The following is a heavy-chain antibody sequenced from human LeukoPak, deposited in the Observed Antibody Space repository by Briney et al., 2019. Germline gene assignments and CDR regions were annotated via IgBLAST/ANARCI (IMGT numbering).Heavy chain of an antibody. V-gene: IGHV3-11*06. J-gene: IGHJ4*02. D-gene: IGHD3-10*01. CDR3: GRDGGFGEFDDY. CDR1: GFTFSDHY. Sequence: GGSLRLSCAASGFTFSDHYMSWIRQVPGKGLEWVSYISTSGTYTNYADSVKGRFTISRDNAKNTLYLQMNSLRAEDTAVYYCGRDGGFGEFDDYWGQGTLVTVSS. CDR2: ISTSGTYT.